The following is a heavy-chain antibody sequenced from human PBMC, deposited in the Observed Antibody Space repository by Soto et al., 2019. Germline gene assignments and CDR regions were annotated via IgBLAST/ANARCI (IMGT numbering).Heavy chain of an antibody. CDR1: GGTFSSYT. CDR3: ATAGTGTTPYYYYMDV. V-gene: IGHV1-69*02. D-gene: IGHD1-1*01. Sequence: QVQLVQSGAEVKKPGSSVKVSCKASGGTFSSYTISWVRQAPGQGLEWMGRIIPILGIANYAQKFQGRVTITADKSTSTAHMELSSLRSEVSAGYYCATAGTGTTPYYYYMDVWGKGTTVTVSS. CDR2: IIPILGIA. J-gene: IGHJ6*03.